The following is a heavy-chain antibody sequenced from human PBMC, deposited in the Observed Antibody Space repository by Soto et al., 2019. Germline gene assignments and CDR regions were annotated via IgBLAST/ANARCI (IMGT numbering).Heavy chain of an antibody. D-gene: IGHD4-17*01. V-gene: IGHV1-8*01. CDR2: MNPNIGNT. CDR3: ARTLYGDNVDY. J-gene: IGHJ4*02. Sequence: QVQLVQSGAEVKKPGASVKVSCKASGYTFTSYDINWVRQAPGQGLEWMGWMNPNIGNTGYAQKFQGRVTMTGNTTISTAYMELSSRRSEDTAVYYCARTLYGDNVDYWGQGTLVTVSS. CDR1: GYTFTSYD.